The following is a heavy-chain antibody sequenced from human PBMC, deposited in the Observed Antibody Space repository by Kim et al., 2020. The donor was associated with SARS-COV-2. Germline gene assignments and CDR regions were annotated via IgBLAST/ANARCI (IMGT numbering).Heavy chain of an antibody. CDR2: ISSSSSTI. Sequence: GGSLRLSCAASGFTFSSYSMNWVRQAPGKGLEWVSYISSSSSTIYYADSVKGRFTISRDNAKNSLYLQMNSLRDEDTAVYYCARVEGYYYDSSGYYDYYYGMDVWGQGTTVTVSS. CDR3: ARVEGYYYDSSGYYDYYYGMDV. D-gene: IGHD3-22*01. V-gene: IGHV3-48*02. CDR1: GFTFSSYS. J-gene: IGHJ6*02.